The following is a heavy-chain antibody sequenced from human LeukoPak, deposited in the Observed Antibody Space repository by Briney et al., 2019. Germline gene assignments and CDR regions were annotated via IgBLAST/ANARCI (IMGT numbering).Heavy chain of an antibody. CDR2: ISAYNGNT. V-gene: IGHV1-18*01. CDR3: ARDYHCSGGSCYLYYGMDV. Sequence: ASVKVSCKASGYTFTSYGISWVRQAPGQGLEWMGRISAYNGNTNYAQKLQGRVTMTTDTSTSTAYMELRSLRSDDTAVYYCARDYHCSGGSCYLYYGMDVWGQGTTVTVSS. CDR1: GYTFTSYG. D-gene: IGHD2-15*01. J-gene: IGHJ6*02.